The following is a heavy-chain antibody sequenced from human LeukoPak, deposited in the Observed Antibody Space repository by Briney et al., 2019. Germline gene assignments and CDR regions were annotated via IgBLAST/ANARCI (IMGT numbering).Heavy chain of an antibody. CDR1: GYTFTSYY. CDR3: ATYSSGWYFDY. D-gene: IGHD6-19*01. J-gene: IGHJ4*02. Sequence: ASVKVSCKASGYTFTSYYIHWVRQAPGQGLEWMGIINPSGGSTSYAQKFQGRVTMTRDMSTSTVYMELSSLRSEDTAVYYCATYSSGWYFDYWGQGTLVTVSS. V-gene: IGHV1-46*03. CDR2: INPSGGST.